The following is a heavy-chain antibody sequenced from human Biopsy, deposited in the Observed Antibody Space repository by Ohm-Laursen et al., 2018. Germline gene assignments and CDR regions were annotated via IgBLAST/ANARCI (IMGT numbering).Heavy chain of an antibody. CDR1: GGSISSFY. CDR2: ISYSGTT. CDR3: ARGVPHYDGSGFPLAGYWYFDL. D-gene: IGHD3-22*01. Sequence: QTLSLTCAVSGGSISSFYWNWIRQHPGKGLEWIGLISYSGTTFYNPPLESLLTISIDTSKNHFSLNLRSVTAADTAVYYCARGVPHYDGSGFPLAGYWYFDLWGRGTLVTVSS. V-gene: IGHV4-31*01. J-gene: IGHJ2*01.